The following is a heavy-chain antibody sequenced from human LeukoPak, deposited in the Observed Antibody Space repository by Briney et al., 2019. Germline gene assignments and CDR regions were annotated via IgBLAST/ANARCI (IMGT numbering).Heavy chain of an antibody. CDR3: ARESEGPFNHYYYYYYGMDV. CDR1: GFTFSSYA. Sequence: GGSLRLSCAASGFTFSSYAMHWVRQAPGKGLEWVAVISYDGSNKYYADSVKGRFTISRDNSKNTLYPQMNSLRAEDTAVYYCARESEGPFNHYYYYYYGMDVWGQGTTVTVSS. J-gene: IGHJ6*02. V-gene: IGHV3-30-3*01. CDR2: ISYDGSNK. D-gene: IGHD1-14*01.